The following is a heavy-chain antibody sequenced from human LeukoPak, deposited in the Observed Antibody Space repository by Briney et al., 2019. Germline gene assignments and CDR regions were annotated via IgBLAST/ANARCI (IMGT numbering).Heavy chain of an antibody. V-gene: IGHV3-30*03. CDR1: GFTFSSYG. Sequence: PGRSLRLSCAASGFTFSSYGVHWVRQAPGKGLEWVAVISYDGSKKYYADSVKGRFTISRDNSKSTLYLQMNSLRSEDTAVYYCARGMGAARPGYYYGMDVWGQGTTVTVSS. CDR3: ARGMGAARPGYYYGMDV. CDR2: ISYDGSKK. J-gene: IGHJ6*02. D-gene: IGHD6-6*01.